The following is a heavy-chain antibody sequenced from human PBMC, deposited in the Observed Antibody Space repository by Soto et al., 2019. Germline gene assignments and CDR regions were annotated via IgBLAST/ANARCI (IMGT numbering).Heavy chain of an antibody. D-gene: IGHD2-2*01. V-gene: IGHV4-34*01. CDR2: INHSGST. CDR3: ARGKIVVVPAAMWGGNWFDP. J-gene: IGHJ5*02. CDR1: GGSFSGYY. Sequence: SETLSLTCAVYGGSFSGYYWSWIRQPPGKGLEWIGEINHSGSTNYNPSLKSRVTISVDTSKNQFSLKLSSVTAADTAVYYCARGKIVVVPAAMWGGNWFDPWGQGTLVTVSS.